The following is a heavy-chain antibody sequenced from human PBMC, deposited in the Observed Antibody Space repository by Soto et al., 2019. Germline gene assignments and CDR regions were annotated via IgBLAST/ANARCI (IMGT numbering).Heavy chain of an antibody. D-gene: IGHD6-6*01. Sequence: EVQLVESGGGLVKPGGSLRLSCAASGFPFINAWMTWVRQAPGKGLEWVGRIKSKTDGGAIDYGAPVKNRFTISRDDSKNTLYLQMNSLKTEDTAVYYCTTAGPHRSSSIWFGPWGQGTLVTVSS. CDR2: IKSKTDGGAI. J-gene: IGHJ5*02. CDR3: TTAGPHRSSSIWFGP. CDR1: GFPFINAW. V-gene: IGHV3-15*01.